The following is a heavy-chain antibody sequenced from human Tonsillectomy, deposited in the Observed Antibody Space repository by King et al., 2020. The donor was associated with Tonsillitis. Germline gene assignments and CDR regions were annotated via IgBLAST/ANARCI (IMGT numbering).Heavy chain of an antibody. CDR1: GYSFTSYW. CDR3: ARRYCSGGNCYPRRDWYFDL. Sequence: QLVQSGAEVKKPGESLRISCKGSGYSFTSYWISWVRQMPGKGLEWMGRIDPSDFYTNYSPSFQGHVTISADKSISTAYLQWSSLKASDTAMYYCARRYCSGGNCYPRRDWYFDLWGRGTLVTVSS. J-gene: IGHJ2*01. V-gene: IGHV5-10-1*03. D-gene: IGHD2-15*01. CDR2: IDPSDFYT.